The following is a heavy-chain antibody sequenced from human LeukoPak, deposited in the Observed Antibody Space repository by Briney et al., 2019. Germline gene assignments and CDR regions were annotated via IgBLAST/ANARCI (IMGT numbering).Heavy chain of an antibody. CDR2: ISWDGGST. CDR3: AGQSRLGYCSGGSCYSQPFDP. Sequence: GGSLRLSCAASGFTFDDYAMHWVRQAPGKGLEWVSLISWDGGSTYYADSVKGRFTISRDNSKNSLYLQMNSLRAEDTAVYYCAGQSRLGYCSGGSCYSQPFDPWGQGTLVTVSS. J-gene: IGHJ5*02. CDR1: GFTFDDYA. D-gene: IGHD2-15*01. V-gene: IGHV3-43D*03.